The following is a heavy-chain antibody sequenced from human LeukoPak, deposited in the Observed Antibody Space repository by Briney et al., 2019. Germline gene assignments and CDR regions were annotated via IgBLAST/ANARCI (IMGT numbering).Heavy chain of an antibody. CDR1: GYIFTGYY. J-gene: IGHJ4*02. D-gene: IGHD4-17*01. Sequence: ASVKVSCKASGYIFTGYYMHWVRQAPGQGLEWMGWTNPKSGDTDYAQKFQGRVTMTRDTSISTVYMELSSLKSDDTAVYYCTRGRTLNNAPTALSQYWGQGTLVTVSS. CDR2: TNPKSGDT. CDR3: TRGRTLNNAPTALSQY. V-gene: IGHV1-2*02.